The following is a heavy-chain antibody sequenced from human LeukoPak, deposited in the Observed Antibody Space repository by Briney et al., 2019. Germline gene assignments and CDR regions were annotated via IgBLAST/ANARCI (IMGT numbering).Heavy chain of an antibody. Sequence: GGSLGLSCAASGFTFSSYWMSWVRQAPGKGLEWVANIKQDGSEKYYVDSVKGRFTISRDNAKNSLYLQMNSLRAEDTAVYYCARAHMVRGAAYYFDYWGQGTLVTVSS. D-gene: IGHD3-10*01. CDR2: IKQDGSEK. J-gene: IGHJ4*02. CDR1: GFTFSSYW. CDR3: ARAHMVRGAAYYFDY. V-gene: IGHV3-7*01.